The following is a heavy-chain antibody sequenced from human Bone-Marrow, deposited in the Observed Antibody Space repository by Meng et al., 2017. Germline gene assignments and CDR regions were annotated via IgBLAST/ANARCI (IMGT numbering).Heavy chain of an antibody. Sequence: QVQVVQFGAEAKKPWASVKVSCKASGYTFPDYWLHWVRRAPGQGLEWMGRINPKSGDTHYAQRFQGRVTMTGDTSISTAYMELSGLRSDDTAMYYCARDEDISAAGKLFSDYWGQGTLVTVSS. CDR1: GYTFPDYW. D-gene: IGHD6-13*01. J-gene: IGHJ4*02. CDR3: ARDEDISAAGKLFSDY. CDR2: INPKSGDT. V-gene: IGHV1-2*06.